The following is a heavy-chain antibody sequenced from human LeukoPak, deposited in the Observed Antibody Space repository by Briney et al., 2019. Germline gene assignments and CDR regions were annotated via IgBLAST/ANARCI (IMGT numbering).Heavy chain of an antibody. Sequence: PSETLSLTCTVSGGSISSYFWSWIRQPPGKGLEWIGYTSYSGGTKYDPSLKSRLTISVDTSRNQFSLKLHSVTAADTAVYYCARHYCSGSNCYSFDHWGQGTLVTVSS. J-gene: IGHJ4*02. CDR2: TSYSGGT. CDR3: ARHYCSGSNCYSFDH. D-gene: IGHD2-15*01. CDR1: GGSISSYF. V-gene: IGHV4-59*08.